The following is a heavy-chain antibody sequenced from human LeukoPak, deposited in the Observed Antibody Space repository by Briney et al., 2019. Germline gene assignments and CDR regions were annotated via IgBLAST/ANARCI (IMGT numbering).Heavy chain of an antibody. D-gene: IGHD1-7*01. V-gene: IGHV3-21*01. Sequence: GGSLRLSCAASGFTFSSYSMNWVRQAPGKGLEWVSSISSSSSYIYYADSVKGRFTISRDNAKNSLYLQMNSLRAEGTAVYYCAGTGTTGGDFDYWGQGTLVTVSS. J-gene: IGHJ4*02. CDR1: GFTFSSYS. CDR3: AGTGTTGGDFDY. CDR2: ISSSSSYI.